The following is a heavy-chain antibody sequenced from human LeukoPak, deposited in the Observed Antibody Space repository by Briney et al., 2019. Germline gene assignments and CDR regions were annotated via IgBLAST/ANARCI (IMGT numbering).Heavy chain of an antibody. V-gene: IGHV4-59*08. D-gene: IGHD6-6*01. CDR3: ARWQYTISSGWFDP. Sequence: SETLSLTCTLSGGSISSRYWSWIRQPPGKGLEWIGSIYYSGGTNYNPSLQGRVSISVDTSKIQFSLKLSSVTAADTAVYYRARWQYTISSGWFDPWGQGTLATVSS. J-gene: IGHJ5*02. CDR2: IYYSGGT. CDR1: GGSISSRY.